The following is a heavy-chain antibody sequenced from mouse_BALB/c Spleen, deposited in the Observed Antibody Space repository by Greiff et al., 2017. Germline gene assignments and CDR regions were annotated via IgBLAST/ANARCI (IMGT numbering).Heavy chain of an antibody. CDR3: ARDKNYYGSSYEPWFAY. V-gene: IGHV2-6-7*01. CDR1: GFSLTGYG. J-gene: IGHJ3*01. D-gene: IGHD1-1*01. CDR2: IWGDGST. Sequence: VQLQQSGPGLVAPSQSLSITCTVSGFSLTGYGVNWVRQPPGKGLEWLGMIWGDGSTDYNSALKSRLSISKDNSKSQVFLKMNSLQTDDTARYYCARDKNYYGSSYEPWFAYWGQGTLVTVSA.